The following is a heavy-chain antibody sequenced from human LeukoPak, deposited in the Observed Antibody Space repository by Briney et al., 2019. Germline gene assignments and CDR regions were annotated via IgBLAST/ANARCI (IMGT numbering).Heavy chain of an antibody. Sequence: ASVKVSCKASGYTFTSYYMHWVRQAPGQGLEWMGIINPSGGSTSYAQKFQGRVTMTRDTSTSTVYMELSSLRSEDTAVYYCAREMGMTGTTSGYDYWGQGTLVTVSS. J-gene: IGHJ4*02. CDR1: GYTFTSYY. V-gene: IGHV1-46*01. CDR3: AREMGMTGTTSGYDY. D-gene: IGHD1-7*01. CDR2: INPSGGST.